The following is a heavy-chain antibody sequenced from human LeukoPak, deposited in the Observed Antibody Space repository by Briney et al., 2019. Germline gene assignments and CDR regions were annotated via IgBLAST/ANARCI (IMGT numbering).Heavy chain of an antibody. CDR2: IYTSGST. V-gene: IGHV4-4*09. D-gene: IGHD6-19*01. J-gene: IGHJ4*02. Sequence: KPSETLSLTCTVSGGSISSYYWSWIRQPPGKGLEWIGYIYTSGSTNYNPSLKSRVTISVDTSKNQFSLKLSSVTAADTAVYYCARHPVAGSPDYWGQGTLVTVSS. CDR3: ARHPVAGSPDY. CDR1: GGSISSYY.